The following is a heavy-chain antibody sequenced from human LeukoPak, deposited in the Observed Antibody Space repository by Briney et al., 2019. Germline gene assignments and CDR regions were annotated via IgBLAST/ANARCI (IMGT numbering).Heavy chain of an antibody. V-gene: IGHV5-51*01. CDR1: GYRFTSYW. CDR3: ASGYYASGSTMSFDY. Sequence: GESLEISCKGSGYRFTSYWIGWVRQMPGKGLEWMGIIYPGDSDTRYSPSFQGQVTISADKSISTAYLQWSSLKASDTAMYYCASGYYASGSTMSFDYWGQGTLVTVSS. J-gene: IGHJ4*02. CDR2: IYPGDSDT. D-gene: IGHD3-10*01.